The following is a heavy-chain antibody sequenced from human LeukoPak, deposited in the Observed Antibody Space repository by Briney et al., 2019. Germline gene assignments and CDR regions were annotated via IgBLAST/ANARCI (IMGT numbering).Heavy chain of an antibody. Sequence: GGSLRLSCSASGFIFSTYSMNWGRQALGKGLEWLSYISSARSTAYYADSVKGRFTISRDNAKSSLYLQMNSLRDEDTAVYYCARVSTDWSLDYWGQGTLVSVSS. CDR2: ISSARSTA. J-gene: IGHJ4*02. CDR3: ARVSTDWSLDY. CDR1: GFIFSTYS. V-gene: IGHV3-48*02. D-gene: IGHD6-19*01.